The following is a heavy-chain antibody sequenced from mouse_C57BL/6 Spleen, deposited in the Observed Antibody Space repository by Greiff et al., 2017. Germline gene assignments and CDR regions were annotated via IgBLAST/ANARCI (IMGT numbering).Heavy chain of an antibody. CDR3: ARKRAYYYGSIAYYAMDY. V-gene: IGHV1-69*01. D-gene: IGHD1-1*01. Sequence: VQLQQPGAELVMPGASVKLSCKASGYTFTSYWMHWVKQRPGQGLEWIGEIDPSDSYTNYNQKFKGKSTLTVDKSSSTAYMQLSSLTSEDSAVYFCARKRAYYYGSIAYYAMDYWGQGTSVTVSS. J-gene: IGHJ4*01. CDR1: GYTFTSYW. CDR2: IDPSDSYT.